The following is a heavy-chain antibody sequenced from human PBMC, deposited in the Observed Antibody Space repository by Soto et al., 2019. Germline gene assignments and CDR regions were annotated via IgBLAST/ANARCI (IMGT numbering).Heavy chain of an antibody. J-gene: IGHJ6*02. Sequence: SVKVSCKASGGTFSSYTISRVRQAPGQGLEWTGGIIPIFGTANYAQKFQGRVTITADESTSTAYMELSSLRSEDTAVYYCARDGLGYCISTSCQDLYYYYYGMDVWGQGTTVTVSS. CDR2: IIPIFGTA. V-gene: IGHV1-69*13. D-gene: IGHD2-2*01. CDR1: GGTFSSYT. CDR3: ARDGLGYCISTSCQDLYYYYYGMDV.